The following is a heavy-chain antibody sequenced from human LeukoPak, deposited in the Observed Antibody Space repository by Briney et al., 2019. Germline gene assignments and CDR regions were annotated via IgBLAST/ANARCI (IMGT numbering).Heavy chain of an antibody. CDR2: IYYSGST. V-gene: IGHV4-61*01. CDR1: GGSVSSGSYY. Sequence: PSETLSLTCTVSGGSVSSGSYYWSWIRQPPGKGPEWIGYIYYSGSTNYNPSLKSRVTISVDTSKNQFSLKLSSVTAADTAVYYCARAKRYSSSWYEGMDVWGQGTTVTVSS. CDR3: ARAKRYSSSWYEGMDV. D-gene: IGHD6-13*01. J-gene: IGHJ6*02.